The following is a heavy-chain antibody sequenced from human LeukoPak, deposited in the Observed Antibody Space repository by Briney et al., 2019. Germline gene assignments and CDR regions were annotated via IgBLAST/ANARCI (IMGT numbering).Heavy chain of an antibody. CDR3: AREPGPAAPPVDY. J-gene: IGHJ4*02. Sequence: GGSLRLSCAASGFTFTSYGMNWVRQAPGKGLDWVSSISSGSTYMYYADSVKGRFTISRDNAKNSVYLQMNSLRAEDTAVYYCAREPGPAAPPVDYWGQGTLVTVSS. D-gene: IGHD2-2*01. CDR1: GFTFTSYG. V-gene: IGHV3-21*01. CDR2: ISSGSTYM.